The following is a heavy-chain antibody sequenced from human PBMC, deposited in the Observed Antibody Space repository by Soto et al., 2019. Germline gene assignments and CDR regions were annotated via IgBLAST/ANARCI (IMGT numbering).Heavy chain of an antibody. CDR2: IYYSGST. Sequence: SETLSLTCTVSGGSISSGDYYWSWIRQPPGKGLEWIGYIYYSGSTYYNPSLKSRVTISVDTSKNQFSLKLSSVTAADTAAYYCARASMAATVTFDYWGQGTLVTVSS. D-gene: IGHD4-17*01. CDR3: ARASMAATVTFDY. CDR1: GGSISSGDYY. V-gene: IGHV4-30-4*01. J-gene: IGHJ4*02.